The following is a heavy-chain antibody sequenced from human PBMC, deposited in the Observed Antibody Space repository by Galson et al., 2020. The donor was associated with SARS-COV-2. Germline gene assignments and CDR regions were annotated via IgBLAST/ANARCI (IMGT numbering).Heavy chain of an antibody. CDR2: INPSGGST. CDR1: GYTFTSYY. Sequence: ASVKVSCKASGYTFTSYYMHWVRQAPGQGLEWMGIINPSGGSTSYAQKFQGRVTMTRDTSTSTVYMELSSLRSEDTAVCYCATEDGSGSKTAYWGQGTLVTVSS. CDR3: ATEDGSGSKTAY. V-gene: IGHV1-46*01. D-gene: IGHD3-10*01. J-gene: IGHJ4*02.